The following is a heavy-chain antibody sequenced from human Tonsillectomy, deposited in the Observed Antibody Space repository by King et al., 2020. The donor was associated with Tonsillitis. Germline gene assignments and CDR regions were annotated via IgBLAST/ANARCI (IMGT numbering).Heavy chain of an antibody. CDR3: AGDVSGSFDY. CDR2: MYDSGTI. D-gene: IGHD1-26*01. Sequence: LQLQESGPGVVKPSETLSLTCTVSGGSISSSDHYWAWIRQPPGKVLEWIVYMYDSGTIYYNPSLKSRITISGGTSDNRFSLKLTSATAADTAVYFCAGDVSGSFDYWGQGALVTVSS. J-gene: IGHJ4*02. CDR1: GGSISSSDHY. V-gene: IGHV4-39*02.